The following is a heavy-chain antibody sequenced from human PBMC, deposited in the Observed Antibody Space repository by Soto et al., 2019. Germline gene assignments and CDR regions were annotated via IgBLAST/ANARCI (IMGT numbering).Heavy chain of an antibody. CDR3: AKDVTYSSSWYCDY. CDR2: ISGSGGST. V-gene: IGHV3-23*01. CDR1: GFTFSSYA. J-gene: IGHJ4*01. D-gene: IGHD6-13*01. Sequence: EVQLLESGGGLVQPGGSLRLSCAASGFTFSSYAMSLVRQAPGKGLDWVSAISGSGGSTYYADSVKSRFTISSDNSKNALYLQMSSLRAEDTDVYYCAKDVTYSSSWYCDYWGHGTLVTVSS.